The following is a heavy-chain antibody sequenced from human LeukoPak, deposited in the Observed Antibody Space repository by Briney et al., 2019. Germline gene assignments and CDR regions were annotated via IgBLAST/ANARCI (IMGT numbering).Heavy chain of an antibody. Sequence: GGSLRLSCIASGFTVSSNYMTWVRQAPGKGLEWVSITYSGGSTYYADSVKGRFTISRDNSKNTLYLQMNSLRAEDTAVYYCARGGAMIRGVFDYWGQGTLVTVSS. CDR2: TYSGGST. D-gene: IGHD3-10*01. J-gene: IGHJ4*02. CDR1: GFTVSSNY. V-gene: IGHV3-66*01. CDR3: ARGGAMIRGVFDY.